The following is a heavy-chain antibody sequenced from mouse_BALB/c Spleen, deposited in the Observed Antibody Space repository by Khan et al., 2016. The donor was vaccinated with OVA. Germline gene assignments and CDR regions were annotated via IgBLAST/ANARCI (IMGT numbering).Heavy chain of an antibody. Sequence: QIQLVQSGPELKKPGETVKISCKASGYTFTNYGMNWVKQAPGKGLKWMGWINTYTGEPTYTDDFKGRFAFSLVTSASTAYLQINNLKNEDTATYFCASGGYWYFDVWGAGTTVTVS. D-gene: IGHD1-1*02. CDR3: ASGGYWYFDV. CDR2: INTYTGEP. V-gene: IGHV9-3-1*01. J-gene: IGHJ1*01. CDR1: GYTFTNYG.